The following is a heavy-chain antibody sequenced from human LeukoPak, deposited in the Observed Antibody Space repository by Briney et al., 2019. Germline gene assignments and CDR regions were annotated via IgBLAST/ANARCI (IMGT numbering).Heavy chain of an antibody. V-gene: IGHV4-39*01. J-gene: IGHJ1*01. D-gene: IGHD6-13*01. CDR3: ARHPLIAAGGTYFHY. Sequence: SETLSLTCTVSGDSISSGNSFWGWIRQPPGKGPEWIGSIYYSGSTYYNPSLKSRVTISVDTSKNQFSLKLSSVTAADTAVYYCARHPLIAAGGTYFHYWGQGTLVTVSS. CDR2: IYYSGST. CDR1: GDSISSGNSF.